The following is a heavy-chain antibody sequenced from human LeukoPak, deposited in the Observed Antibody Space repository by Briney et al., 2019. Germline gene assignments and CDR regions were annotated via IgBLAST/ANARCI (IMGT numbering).Heavy chain of an antibody. CDR3: ARAGMDSRGYYQGFDY. J-gene: IGHJ4*02. Sequence: GGSLRLSCAATGFTFSDYYMGWVRQAPGKGLEWVSYIINNGRKIYHADSMKGRFTISRDNAKNSLFLQMNGLRAEDTALYYCARAGMDSRGYYQGFDYWGQGTLVTVSS. CDR1: GFTFSDYY. D-gene: IGHD3-22*01. V-gene: IGHV3-11*04. CDR2: IINNGRKI.